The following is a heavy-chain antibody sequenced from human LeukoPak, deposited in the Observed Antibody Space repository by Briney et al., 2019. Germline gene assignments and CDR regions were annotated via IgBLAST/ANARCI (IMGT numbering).Heavy chain of an antibody. J-gene: IGHJ3*02. D-gene: IGHD3-16*01. CDR3: AHRRAGGPVPNAFDI. CDR1: GFSITTRGET. CDR2: ISWDDDK. Sequence: SGPTLVKPTQTLTLTCTFSGFSITTRGETVGWIRQPPGKALEWLALISWDDDKRHSPSLKSRLTITKDTSKNHVVLTMTNMDPVDTATYYCAHRRAGGPVPNAFDIWGQGTTVTVSS. V-gene: IGHV2-5*02.